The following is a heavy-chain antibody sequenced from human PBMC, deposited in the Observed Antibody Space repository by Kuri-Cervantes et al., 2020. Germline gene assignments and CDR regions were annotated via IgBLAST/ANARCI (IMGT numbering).Heavy chain of an antibody. V-gene: IGHV2-5*01. CDR1: GFSLCTSGVG. J-gene: IGHJ4*02. Sequence: SGPTLVKPTQTLTLTCTFSGFSLCTSGVGGGWIRRPPGKALEWLALIYWNDDKRYSPSLKSRLTITKDTSKNQVVLTMTNMDPVDTATYYCAHRGYSSSPFDYWGQGTLVTVSS. D-gene: IGHD6-13*01. CDR3: AHRGYSSSPFDY. CDR2: IYWNDDK.